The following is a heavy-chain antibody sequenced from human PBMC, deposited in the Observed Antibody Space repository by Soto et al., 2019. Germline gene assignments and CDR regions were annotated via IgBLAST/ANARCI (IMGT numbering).Heavy chain of an antibody. CDR3: ARVYSYGGFNWFDS. CDR1: GGSIISGGYS. V-gene: IGHV4-30-2*01. D-gene: IGHD5-18*01. CDR2: IYHSGST. J-gene: IGHJ5*01. Sequence: SETLSLTCAVSGGSIISGGYSWSWIRQPPGKGLEWIGYIYHSGSTYYNPSLKSRVTISVDRSKNQFSLKLSSVTAADTAVYYCARVYSYGGFNWFDSWGQGTLVTVSS.